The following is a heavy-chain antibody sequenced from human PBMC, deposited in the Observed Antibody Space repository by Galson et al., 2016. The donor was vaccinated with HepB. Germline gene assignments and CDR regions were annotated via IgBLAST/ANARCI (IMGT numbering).Heavy chain of an antibody. V-gene: IGHV3-33*01. CDR2: IWYDGSNK. J-gene: IGHJ4*02. CDR3: ARDLRGMIRFFDWSTHFDA. CDR1: ELSFRSYG. D-gene: IGHD3-9*01. Sequence: LRLSCAASELSFRSYGMHWVRQAPGKGLEWVAVIWYDGSNKYYADSVKGRFTISRDNSKNTLYLQMNNVRAEDTAVYYCARDLRGMIRFFDWSTHFDAWGQGTLVTVSA.